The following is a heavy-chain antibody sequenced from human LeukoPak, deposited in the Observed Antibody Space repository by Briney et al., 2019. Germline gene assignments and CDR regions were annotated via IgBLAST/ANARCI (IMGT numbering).Heavy chain of an antibody. Sequence: GGSLRLSCAASGFTFSSYWMSWVRQAPGKGLEWVALISYDGDTEYYADSVKGRFTISRDNSKNTLYLQMNDLRPEDTAVYYCAKTQLVGSYHPPGYCGQGTLVTVSS. CDR3: AKTQLVGSYHPPGY. CDR2: ISYDGDTE. V-gene: IGHV3-30*18. CDR1: GFTFSSYW. D-gene: IGHD1-26*01. J-gene: IGHJ4*02.